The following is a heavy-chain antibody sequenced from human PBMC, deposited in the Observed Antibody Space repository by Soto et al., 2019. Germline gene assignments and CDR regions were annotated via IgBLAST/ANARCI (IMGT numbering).Heavy chain of an antibody. CDR2: INHSGST. CDR3: ARGPNLLRSQRRIDY. Sequence: SETLSLTCAVYGGSFSGYYWSWIRQPPGKGLEWIGEINHSGSTNYNPSLKSRVTISVDTSKNQFSLKLSSVTAADTAVYYCARGPNLLRSQRRIDYWGQGTLVTVSS. J-gene: IGHJ4*02. D-gene: IGHD3-3*01. CDR1: GGSFSGYY. V-gene: IGHV4-34*01.